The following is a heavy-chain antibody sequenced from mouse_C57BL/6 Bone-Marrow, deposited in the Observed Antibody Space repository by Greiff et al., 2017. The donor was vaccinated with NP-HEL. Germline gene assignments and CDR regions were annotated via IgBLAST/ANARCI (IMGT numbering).Heavy chain of an antibody. CDR1: GYTFTSYW. J-gene: IGHJ4*01. V-gene: IGHV1-7*01. D-gene: IGHD2-4*01. CDR3: ARVAIFYDYDDGYAMDY. CDR2: INPSSGYT. Sequence: QVQLQQSGAELAKPGASVKLSCKASGYTFTSYWMHWVKQRPGQGLEWIGYINPSSGYTKYNQKFKDKATLTADKSSSTADMQLSSLSYEDSAVYYCARVAIFYDYDDGYAMDYWGQGTSVTVSS.